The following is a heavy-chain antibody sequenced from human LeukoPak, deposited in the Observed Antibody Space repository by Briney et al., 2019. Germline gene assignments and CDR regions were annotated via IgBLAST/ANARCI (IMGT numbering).Heavy chain of an antibody. D-gene: IGHD1-26*01. CDR2: ISAYNGNT. J-gene: IGHJ6*03. CDR3: ARDSGSYSGDYYYYMDV. Sequence: GASVKVSCKASGYTFTSYGISWVRQAPGQGLEWMGWISAYNGNTNYAQKFQGRVTMTTDTSTSTAYMELRSLRSDDTAVYYCARDSGSYSGDYYYYMDVWGKGTTVTVSS. V-gene: IGHV1-18*01. CDR1: GYTFTSYG.